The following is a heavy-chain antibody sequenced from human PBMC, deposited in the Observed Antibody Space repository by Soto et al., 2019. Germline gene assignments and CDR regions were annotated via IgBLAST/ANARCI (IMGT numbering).Heavy chain of an antibody. CDR3: AKAYGWGTYYLPTYFAP. J-gene: IGHJ5*02. Sequence: GGSLRLSCAASGFTFSNYGIHWVRQAPGKGLEGVAFVSDDGSKKYLADSVKGRFTISRDNSKNTLYLQMNSLGPEDTAVYYWAKAYGWGTYYLPTYFAPWGQETLVTVS. CDR2: VSDDGSKK. D-gene: IGHD3-10*01. CDR1: GFTFSNYG. V-gene: IGHV3-30*18.